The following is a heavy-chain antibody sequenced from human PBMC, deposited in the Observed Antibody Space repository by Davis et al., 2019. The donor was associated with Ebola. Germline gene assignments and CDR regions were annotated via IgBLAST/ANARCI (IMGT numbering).Heavy chain of an antibody. CDR3: ARDGYGWRGMDV. J-gene: IGHJ6*02. D-gene: IGHD2-8*02. Sequence: GESLKISCAASGFTVSSNYMSWVRQAPGKGLEWVSVIYSGGSTYYADSVKGRFTISRDNSKNTLYLQMNSLRAEDTAVYYCARDGYGWRGMDVWGQGTTVTVSS. V-gene: IGHV3-66*02. CDR1: GFTVSSNY. CDR2: IYSGGST.